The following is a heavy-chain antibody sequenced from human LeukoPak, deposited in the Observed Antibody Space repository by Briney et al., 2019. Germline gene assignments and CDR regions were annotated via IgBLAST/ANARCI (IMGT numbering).Heavy chain of an antibody. V-gene: IGHV4-34*01. J-gene: IGHJ6*02. D-gene: IGHD6-6*01. CDR3: ARAGRSSSSQAYYYGMDV. CDR1: GVSFSGYY. CDR2: INHSGST. Sequence: SETLSLTCAVYGVSFSGYYWSWIRQPPGKGLEWIGEINHSGSTNYNPSLKSRVTISVDTSKNQFSLKLSSVTAADTAVYYCARAGRSSSSQAYYYGMDVWGQGTTVTVSS.